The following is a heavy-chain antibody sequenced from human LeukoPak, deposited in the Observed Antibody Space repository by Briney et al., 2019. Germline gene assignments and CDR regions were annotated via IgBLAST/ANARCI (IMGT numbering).Heavy chain of an antibody. CDR2: IIPVLNIT. J-gene: IGHJ6*02. CDR3: ARDQGLTAPPPYGLDV. Sequence: SVKVSCKTSGGTFSSSAITWVRQAPGQGLEWMGRIIPVLNITTYAQRFQGRVTITADTSTSTVYMELSSLRSEETAVYYCARDQGLTAPPPYGLDVWGQGTTVIVSS. V-gene: IGHV1-69*04. D-gene: IGHD5-18*01. CDR1: GGTFSSSA.